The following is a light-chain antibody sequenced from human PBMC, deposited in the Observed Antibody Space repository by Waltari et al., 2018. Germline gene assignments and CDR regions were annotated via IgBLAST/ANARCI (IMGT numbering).Light chain of an antibody. Sequence: QSGLAQPAPASGPPGQSTTLTCTGTSSYVGNYNLVTRYQQRPGKAPTLLIYEVTKRAPGTSDRFSASKSGNTASLSISGLQAQEDEADYYCCSYVGLGTYVFGTGTKVTV. CDR3: CSYVGLGTYV. CDR2: EVT. CDR1: SSYVGNYNL. V-gene: IGLV2-23*02. J-gene: IGLJ1*01.